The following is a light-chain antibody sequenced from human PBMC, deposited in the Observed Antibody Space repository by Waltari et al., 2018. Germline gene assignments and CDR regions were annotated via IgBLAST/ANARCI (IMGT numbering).Light chain of an antibody. CDR2: DAS. CDR3: QQRSNWPLFT. Sequence: EIVLTQSPATLSLSPGERATLSCRASQSVSSYLAWYPQKPGQAPRLLLYDASNRATGIPARFSGSGSGTDFTLTISSLEPEDFAVYYCQQRSNWPLFTFGPGTKVDIK. J-gene: IGKJ3*01. V-gene: IGKV3-11*01. CDR1: QSVSSY.